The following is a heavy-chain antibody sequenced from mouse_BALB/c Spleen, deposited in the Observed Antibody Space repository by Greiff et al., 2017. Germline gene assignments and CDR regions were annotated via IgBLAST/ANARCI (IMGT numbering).Heavy chain of an antibody. CDR2: ISSGGSYT. Sequence: EVKLVESGGGLVKPGGSLKLSCAASGFTFSSYAMSWVRQTPEKRLEWVATISSGGSYTYYPDSVKGRFTLSSDNAKNTLYLQMSRLRSEDTAMYYCARHDSSYIDDWGQGTTLTVSS. V-gene: IGHV5-9-3*01. J-gene: IGHJ2*01. D-gene: IGHD1-1*01. CDR1: GFTFSSYA. CDR3: ARHDSSYIDD.